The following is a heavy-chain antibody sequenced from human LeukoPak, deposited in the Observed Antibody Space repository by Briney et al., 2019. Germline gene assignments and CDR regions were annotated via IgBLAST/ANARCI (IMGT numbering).Heavy chain of an antibody. Sequence: ASVKVSCKASGGTFSSYAISSVRQAPGQGLEWMGRIIPIFGTANYAQKFQGRVTITTDESTTTAYMELSSLRSEDTAVYCCAREGGSSSFGYWGQGTLVTVSS. CDR1: GGTFSSYA. J-gene: IGHJ4*02. D-gene: IGHD6-13*01. V-gene: IGHV1-69*05. CDR3: AREGGSSSFGY. CDR2: IIPIFGTA.